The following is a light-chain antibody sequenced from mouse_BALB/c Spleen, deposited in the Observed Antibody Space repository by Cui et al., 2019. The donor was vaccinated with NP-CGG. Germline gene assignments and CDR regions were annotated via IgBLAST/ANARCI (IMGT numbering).Light chain of an antibody. J-gene: IGLJ1*01. CDR3: ALWYSNHWV. Sequence: QAVVTQASALTTSPGETVTLTCRSSTGAVTTSNYANWVQEKPDRLFTGLIGGINNRAPGVPARFSGFLIGDKAALTITGAQTEDEAIYFCALWYSNHWVFGGGTKLTVL. V-gene: IGLV1*01. CDR2: GIN. CDR1: TGAVTTSNY.